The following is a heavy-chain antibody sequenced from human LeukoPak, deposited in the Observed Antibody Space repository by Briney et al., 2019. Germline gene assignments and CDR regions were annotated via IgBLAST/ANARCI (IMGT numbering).Heavy chain of an antibody. CDR1: GYTFTAYF. CDR2: INPNSGGT. J-gene: IGHJ4*02. Sequence: ASVKVSCKASGYTFTAYFMHWVRQAPGQGLEWMGRINPNSGGTNYAQKFQGRVTMTRDTSISTAYMELSRLRSDDTAVYYCAVSYYGSGSYYFDYWGQGTLVTVSS. D-gene: IGHD3-10*01. V-gene: IGHV1-2*06. CDR3: AVSYYGSGSYYFDY.